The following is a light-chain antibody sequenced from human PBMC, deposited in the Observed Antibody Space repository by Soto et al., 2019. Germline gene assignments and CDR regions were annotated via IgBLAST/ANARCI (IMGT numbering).Light chain of an antibody. Sequence: EIVLTQSPATLSLSPGERATLSCSASQSVSTYLAWYQQKPGQAPRLLIYDASNRATGIPARFSGSGSGTDFTLTISSLEPEDFAVYYCQQRSSWWTFGQGTKVEIK. J-gene: IGKJ1*01. CDR1: QSVSTY. CDR3: QQRSSWWT. CDR2: DAS. V-gene: IGKV3-11*01.